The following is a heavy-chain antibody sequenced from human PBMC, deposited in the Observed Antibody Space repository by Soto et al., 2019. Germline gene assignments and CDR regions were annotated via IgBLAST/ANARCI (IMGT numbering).Heavy chain of an antibody. CDR3: GYWDSYSSSSWFDP. Sequence: QVLLVQSGAEVKKPGASVKVSCKASGYTFTSYGISWMRQAPGQGLESMGWISAYNGNTNYAQQLQGRITMTTDKSTSTVYMEMRSLRSDETAVYYFGYWDSYSSSSWFDPGGQGTLVTVS. J-gene: IGHJ5*02. V-gene: IGHV1-18*01. CDR2: ISAYNGNT. CDR1: GYTFTSYG. D-gene: IGHD6-6*01.